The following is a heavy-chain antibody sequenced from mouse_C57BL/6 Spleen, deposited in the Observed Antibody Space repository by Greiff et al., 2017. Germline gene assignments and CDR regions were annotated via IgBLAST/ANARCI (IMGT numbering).Heavy chain of an antibody. CDR3: ARTGDGSSFFDY. D-gene: IGHD1-1*01. CDR1: GYTFTSYW. CDR2: IDPSDSET. V-gene: IGHV1-52*01. Sequence: QVQLQQPGAELVRPGSSVKLSCKASGYTFTSYWMHWVKQRPIQGLEWIGNIDPSDSETHYNQKFKDKATLTVDKSSSTAYMQLSSLTSEDSAVSYCARTGDGSSFFDYWGQGTTLTVSS. J-gene: IGHJ2*01.